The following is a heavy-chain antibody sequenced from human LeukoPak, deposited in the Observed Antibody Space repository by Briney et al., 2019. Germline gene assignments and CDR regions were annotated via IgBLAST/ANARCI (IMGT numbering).Heavy chain of an antibody. V-gene: IGHV3-7*01. J-gene: IGHJ6*03. D-gene: IGHD3-10*01. CDR2: IRQDESER. Sequence: GGSLRLSCAASGFTLSSHWMSWVRQAPGKGPEWVANIRQDESERYFADSVKGRFTISRDNAKKSVYLHISSLRAEDTALYYCARLSAYYYGSYFYYYMDVWGKGTTVTVSS. CDR3: ARLSAYYYGSYFYYYMDV. CDR1: GFTLSSHW.